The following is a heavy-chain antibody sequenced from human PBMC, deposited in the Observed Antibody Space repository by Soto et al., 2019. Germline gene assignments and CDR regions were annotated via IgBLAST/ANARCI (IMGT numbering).Heavy chain of an antibody. Sequence: QVQLQESGPGLVKPSQTLSLTCTVSGGSISSGGYYWSWIRQHPGKGLEWIGYIYYSGSTYYNPSLQSRVTISVDTSKNQFSLKLSSVTAADTAVYYCARDGKDCSGGSCRNDWFDPWGQGTLVTVSS. CDR2: IYYSGST. CDR3: ARDGKDCSGGSCRNDWFDP. V-gene: IGHV4-31*03. D-gene: IGHD2-15*01. CDR1: GGSISSGGYY. J-gene: IGHJ5*02.